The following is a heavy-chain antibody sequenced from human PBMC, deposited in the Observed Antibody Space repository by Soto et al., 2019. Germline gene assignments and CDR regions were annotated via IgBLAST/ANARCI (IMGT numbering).Heavy chain of an antibody. J-gene: IGHJ4*02. V-gene: IGHV3-23*01. Sequence: EVRLLESGGGLVKLGGSLRLSCATSGLTFSNYAMSWVRQAPGGGLEWVSSMSGSSSTTYYADSVRGRFTISRDRSKNTLYLQMSSLRAEDTALYYCAKNQERELPRVIDFWGQGTLDTVSS. CDR2: MSGSSSTT. CDR3: AKNQERELPRVIDF. CDR1: GLTFSNYA. D-gene: IGHD1-7*01.